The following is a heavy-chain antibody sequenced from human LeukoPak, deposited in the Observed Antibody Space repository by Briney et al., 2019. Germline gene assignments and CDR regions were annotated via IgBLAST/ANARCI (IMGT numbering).Heavy chain of an antibody. J-gene: IGHJ3*02. CDR2: ISSSSSYI. V-gene: IGHV3-21*04. CDR1: GFTFSSYS. D-gene: IGHD1-26*01. CDR3: AKSFSGSYFLPLFDI. Sequence: GGSLRLSCAASGFTFSSYSMNWVRQAPGKGLEWVSSISSSSSYIYYADSVKGRFTISRDNSKNTLYLQMNSLRAENTAVYYCAKSFSGSYFLPLFDIWGQGTMVTVSS.